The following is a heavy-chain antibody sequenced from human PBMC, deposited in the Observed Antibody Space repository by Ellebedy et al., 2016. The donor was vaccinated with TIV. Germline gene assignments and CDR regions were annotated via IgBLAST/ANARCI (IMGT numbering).Heavy chain of an antibody. Sequence: GGSLRLXCAASGFTFSSYAMHWVRQAPGKGLEWVAVLSYDGSNKYYADSVKGRFTISRDNSKNTLYLQMNSLRAEDTAVYYCARDDLAYCGGDCYHDYWGQGTLVTVSS. CDR3: ARDDLAYCGGDCYHDY. V-gene: IGHV3-30-3*01. CDR1: GFTFSSYA. CDR2: LSYDGSNK. D-gene: IGHD2-21*01. J-gene: IGHJ4*02.